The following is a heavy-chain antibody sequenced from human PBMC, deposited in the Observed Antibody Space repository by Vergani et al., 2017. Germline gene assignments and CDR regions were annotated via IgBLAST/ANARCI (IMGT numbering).Heavy chain of an antibody. Sequence: EVQLVESGGGIVKPGGSLRLSCVASGFSFRNAWMNWVRRTPGKGLEWVGRIKSTFDRVTTDYAAAVKGRFTISRDDSKNTLFLQMNGLKTEDICVYYCTTDPRYCGDGSCYWLRDHHYYGMDVWGQGTTVTVSS. CDR2: IKSTFDRVTT. J-gene: IGHJ6*02. CDR3: TTDPRYCGDGSCYWLRDHHYYGMDV. V-gene: IGHV3-15*07. D-gene: IGHD2-21*01. CDR1: GFSFRNAW.